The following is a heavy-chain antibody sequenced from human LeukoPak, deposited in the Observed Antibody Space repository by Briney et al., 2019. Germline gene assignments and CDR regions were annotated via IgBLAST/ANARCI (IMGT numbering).Heavy chain of an antibody. J-gene: IGHJ6*02. CDR3: ARLTYYYDSSGYYYYAMDV. Sequence: GGSLRLSCAASGFTFSIYEMNWVRQAPGQGLEWVSYISTSDNTIFYADSVKGRFTISRDNAKNSLYLQINSLRAEDTAVYYCARLTYYYDSSGYYYYAMDVWGQGTTVTVSS. V-gene: IGHV3-48*03. D-gene: IGHD3-22*01. CDR2: ISTSDNTI. CDR1: GFTFSIYE.